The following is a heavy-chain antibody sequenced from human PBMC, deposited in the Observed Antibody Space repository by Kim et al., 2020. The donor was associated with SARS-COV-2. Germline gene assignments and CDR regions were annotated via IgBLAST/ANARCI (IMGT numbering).Heavy chain of an antibody. D-gene: IGHD1-26*01. Sequence: GGSLRLSCAASGFTFSSYEMNWVRQAPGKGLEWVSYISSSGSTIYYADSVKGRFTISRDNAKNSLYLQMNSLRAEDTAVYYCARDYSVLWGASLAFDIWGQGTMVTVSS. CDR3: ARDYSVLWGASLAFDI. J-gene: IGHJ3*02. CDR1: GFTFSSYE. CDR2: ISSSGSTI. V-gene: IGHV3-48*03.